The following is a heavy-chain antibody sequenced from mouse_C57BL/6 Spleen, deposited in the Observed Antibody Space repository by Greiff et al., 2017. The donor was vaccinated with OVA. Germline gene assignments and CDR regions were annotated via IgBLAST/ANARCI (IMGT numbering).Heavy chain of an antibody. J-gene: IGHJ2*01. Sequence: QVQLQQPGAELVRPGSSVKLSCKASGYTFTSYWMDWVKQRPGHGLDWIGNIYPSDSETHYNQKFKDKATLTVDKSSSTAYMQRSSLTSEDSAVYYGARTAQADYFDYWGQGTTLTVAS. CDR2: IYPSDSET. CDR3: ARTAQADYFDY. CDR1: GYTFTSYW. D-gene: IGHD3-2*02. V-gene: IGHV1-61*01.